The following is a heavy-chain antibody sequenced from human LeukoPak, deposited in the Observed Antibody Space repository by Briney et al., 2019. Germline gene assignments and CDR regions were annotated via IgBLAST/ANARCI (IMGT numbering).Heavy chain of an antibody. CDR3: ASHGYSGYGVDY. Sequence: SETLSLTCTVSGGSISSYYWSWIRQPPGKGLEWIGTIYYRGSTYYNPSLKSRVTISIDTSKNQFSLNLSSVTAADTAVYYCASHGYSGYGVDYWGQGTLVTVSS. D-gene: IGHD5-12*01. CDR1: GGSISSYY. J-gene: IGHJ4*02. CDR2: IYYRGST. V-gene: IGHV4-39*07.